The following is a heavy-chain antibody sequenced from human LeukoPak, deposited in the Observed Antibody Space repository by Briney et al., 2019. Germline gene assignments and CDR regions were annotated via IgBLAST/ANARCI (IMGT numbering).Heavy chain of an antibody. CDR2: ISSSGTTI. V-gene: IGHV3-11*01. J-gene: IGHJ5*02. CDR1: GFTFSDYY. Sequence: PGGSLRLSCAASGFTFSDYYMSWIRQAPGKGLEWVSYISSSGTTIYYADSVKGRFTISRDNAKNSLYLQMNSLRAEDTAVYYCAREYQLLGGVNWFDPWGQGTLVTVSS. CDR3: AREYQLLGGVNWFDP. D-gene: IGHD2-2*01.